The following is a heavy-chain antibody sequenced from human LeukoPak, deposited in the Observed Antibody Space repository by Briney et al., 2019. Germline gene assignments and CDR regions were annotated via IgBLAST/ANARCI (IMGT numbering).Heavy chain of an antibody. Sequence: PGGSLRLSCAASGFTFSSYEMNWVRQAPGKGLEWVSYISSSGSTIYYADSVKGRFTISRDNAKNSLYLQMNSLRAEDTAVYYCARDRSDILGDYYYGMDVWGQGPTVTVSS. CDR1: GFTFSSYE. J-gene: IGHJ6*02. CDR3: ARDRSDILGDYYYGMDV. CDR2: ISSSGSTI. V-gene: IGHV3-48*03. D-gene: IGHD3-9*01.